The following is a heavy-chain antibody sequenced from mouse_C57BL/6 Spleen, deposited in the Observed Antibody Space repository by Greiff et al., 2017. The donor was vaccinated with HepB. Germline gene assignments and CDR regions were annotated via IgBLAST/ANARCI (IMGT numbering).Heavy chain of an antibody. V-gene: IGHV1-15*01. Sequence: LQESGAELVRPGASVTLSCKASGYTFTDYEMHWVKQTPVHGLEWIGAIDPETGGTAYNQKFKGKAILTADKSSSTAYMELRSLTSEDSAVYYCTSHSTAQALDYWGQGTTLTVSS. CDR2: IDPETGGT. CDR1: GYTFTDYE. D-gene: IGHD3-2*02. CDR3: TSHSTAQALDY. J-gene: IGHJ2*01.